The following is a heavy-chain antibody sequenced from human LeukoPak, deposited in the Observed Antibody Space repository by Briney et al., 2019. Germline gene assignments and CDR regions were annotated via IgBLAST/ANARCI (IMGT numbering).Heavy chain of an antibody. CDR1: GFTFSDYY. CDR3: STDGTPKFEH. CDR2: ISYDERGK. D-gene: IGHD3-16*01. J-gene: IGHJ1*01. Sequence: GGSLRLSCAASGFTFSDYYMSWFRQSPGKGLEWVATISYDERGKHYADSVQGRFTISRDNSKSVLYLQLDYLRPEDTAVYYCSTDGTPKFEHWGQGTLVTVSS. V-gene: IGHV3-30*03.